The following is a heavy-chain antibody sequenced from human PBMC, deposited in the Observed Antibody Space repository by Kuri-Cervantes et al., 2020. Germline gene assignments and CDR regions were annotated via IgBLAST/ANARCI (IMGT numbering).Heavy chain of an antibody. CDR3: AREIGEWGIVGD. J-gene: IGHJ4*02. V-gene: IGHV4-61*02. CDR2: IYTSGST. D-gene: IGHD3-22*01. Sequence: SETLSLTCTVSGGSISSGSYYWSWIRQPAGKGLEWIGRIYTSGSTNYNPSLKSRVTISVDTSKNQFSLKLSSVTAADTAVYYCAREIGEWGIVGDWGQGTLVTVSS. CDR1: GGSISSGSYY.